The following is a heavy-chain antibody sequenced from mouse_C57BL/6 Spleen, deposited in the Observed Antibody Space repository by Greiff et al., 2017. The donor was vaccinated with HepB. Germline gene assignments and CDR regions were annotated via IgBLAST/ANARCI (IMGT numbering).Heavy chain of an antibody. CDR1: GYAFSSSW. CDR3: ARSGDGYYPSDV. CDR2: IYPGDGDT. J-gene: IGHJ1*03. D-gene: IGHD2-3*01. Sequence: VQLQESGPELVKPGASVKISCKASGYAFSSSWMNWVKQRPGKGLEWIGRIYPGDGDTNYNGKFKGKATLTADKSSSTAYMQLSSLTSEDSAVYFCARSGDGYYPSDVWGTGTTVTVSS. V-gene: IGHV1-82*01.